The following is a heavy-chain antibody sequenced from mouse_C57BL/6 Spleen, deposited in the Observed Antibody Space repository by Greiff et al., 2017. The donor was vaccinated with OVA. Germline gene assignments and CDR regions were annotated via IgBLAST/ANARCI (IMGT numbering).Heavy chain of an antibody. CDR1: GYTFTSYW. J-gene: IGHJ2*01. CDR2: IDPSDSYT. D-gene: IGHD1-1*01. V-gene: IGHV1-69*01. Sequence: QVQLQQPGAELVMPGASVKLSCKASGYTFTSYWMHWVKQRPGPGLEWIGEIDPSDSYTTYNQKFKGKSTLTVDKSSSTAYMQPSRPTSEDSAVYYCARPNYYGRIFDYWGQGTTLTVSS. CDR3: ARPNYYGRIFDY.